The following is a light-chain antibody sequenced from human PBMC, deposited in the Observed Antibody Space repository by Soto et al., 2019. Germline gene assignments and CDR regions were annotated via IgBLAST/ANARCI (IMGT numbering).Light chain of an antibody. CDR3: QQYNVYPLT. J-gene: IGKJ4*01. CDR1: QSISTW. Sequence: DIQMTQSPSTLSASVGDRVTITCRASQSISTWLAWYQQKPGRAPKLLIYKASSLESGVPSRFSGSGSGTEFTLTISSLQPDDFAPYYCQQYNVYPLTFGGGTKVEIK. CDR2: KAS. V-gene: IGKV1-5*03.